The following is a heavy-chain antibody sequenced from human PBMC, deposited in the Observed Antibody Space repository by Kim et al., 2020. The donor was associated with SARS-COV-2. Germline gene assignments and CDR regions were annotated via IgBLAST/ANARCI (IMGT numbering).Heavy chain of an antibody. V-gene: IGHV5-51*01. D-gene: IGHD3-10*01. Sequence: GESLKISCKGSGYSFTSYWIGWVRQMPGKGLEWMGIIYPGDSDTRYSPSFQGQVTISDDKSISTAYLQWSSLKASDTAMYYCARQNYYGSGSYYTPHSYGMDVWGQGTTVTVSS. CDR3: ARQNYYGSGSYYTPHSYGMDV. CDR2: IYPGDSDT. J-gene: IGHJ6*02. CDR1: GYSFTSYW.